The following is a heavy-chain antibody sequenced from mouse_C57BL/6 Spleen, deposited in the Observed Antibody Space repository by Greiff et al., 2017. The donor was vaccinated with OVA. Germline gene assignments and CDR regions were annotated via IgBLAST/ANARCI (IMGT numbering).Heavy chain of an antibody. J-gene: IGHJ1*03. V-gene: IGHV5-9*01. CDR3: ARHPTTVVGYFDV. CDR2: ISGGGGNT. D-gene: IGHD1-1*01. CDR1: GFTFSSYT. Sequence: EVKLEESGGGLVKPGGSLKLSCAASGFTFSSYTMSWVRQTPEKRLEWVATISGGGGNTYYPDSVKGRFTISRDNAKNTLYLQMSSLRSEDTALYYCARHPTTVVGYFDVWGTGTTVTVSS.